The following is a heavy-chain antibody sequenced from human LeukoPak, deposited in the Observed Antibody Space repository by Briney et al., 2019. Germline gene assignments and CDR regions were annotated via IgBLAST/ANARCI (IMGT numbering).Heavy chain of an antibody. CDR1: GYSFTNYW. D-gene: IGHD3-3*01. CDR3: ARHGQYYDFLSGYYWFDP. Sequence: GESLKISCKGSGYSFTNYWIGWVRQMPGKGLEWMGIIYPGDSDTRYSPSFQGQVTISADKSISAAYLQWSSLKASDTAMYYCARHGQYYDFLSGYYWFDPWGQGTLVTVSS. V-gene: IGHV5-51*01. J-gene: IGHJ5*02. CDR2: IYPGDSDT.